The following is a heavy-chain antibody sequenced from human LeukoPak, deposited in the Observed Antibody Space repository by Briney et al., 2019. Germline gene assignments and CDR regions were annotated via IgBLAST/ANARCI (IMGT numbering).Heavy chain of an antibody. CDR1: GFTFSTYA. J-gene: IGHJ4*02. V-gene: IGHV3-23*01. D-gene: IGHD4-17*01. CDR2: IRGSDGST. Sequence: GGSLRLSCAASGFTFSTYAMSWVRQAPGKGLEWVSSIRGSDGSTYYADSVKGRFAISRDNSKNTLYLQMNSLRAKDTAVYYCAKDVYGDYGGLDYWGQGTLVTVSS. CDR3: AKDVYGDYGGLDY.